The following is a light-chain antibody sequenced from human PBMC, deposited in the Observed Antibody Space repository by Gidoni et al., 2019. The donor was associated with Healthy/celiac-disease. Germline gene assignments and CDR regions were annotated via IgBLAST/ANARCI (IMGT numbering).Light chain of an antibody. CDR1: QGISSY. Sequence: DIQLTRSPSFLSASVGDRVTITCRASQGISSYLAWYQQKPGKAPKLLVYAASTLQSGVPSRFSGSGSGTEFTLTISSLQPEDFATYYCQQLNSYPITFCQGTRLEIK. J-gene: IGKJ5*01. CDR2: AAS. V-gene: IGKV1-9*01. CDR3: QQLNSYPIT.